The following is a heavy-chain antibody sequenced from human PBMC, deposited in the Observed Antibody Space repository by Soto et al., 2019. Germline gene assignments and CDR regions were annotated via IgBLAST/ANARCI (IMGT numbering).Heavy chain of an antibody. CDR3: ARDPSGRYSYAHHY. Sequence: GASVKLSCKDSGGTYSSYTISCVRQAPGQGLEWMGRIIPILGIANYAQKFQGRVTITADKSTSTAYMELSSLRSEDTAVYYCARDPSGRYSYAHHYWGQGTLVTVSS. J-gene: IGHJ4*02. CDR1: GGTYSSYT. CDR2: IIPILGIA. D-gene: IGHD5-18*01. V-gene: IGHV1-69*04.